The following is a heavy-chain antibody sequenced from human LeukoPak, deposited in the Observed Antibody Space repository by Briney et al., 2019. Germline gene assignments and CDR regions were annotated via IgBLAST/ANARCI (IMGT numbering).Heavy chain of an antibody. CDR3: AKDHAWELPRGYDYFDY. Sequence: GGSLRLSCAASGFTFSSYGMHWVRQAPGKGLEWVAVISYDGSNKYYADSVKGRFTISRDNSKNTLYLQMNSLRAEDTAVYYCAKDHAWELPRGYDYFDYWGQGTLVTVSS. V-gene: IGHV3-30*18. CDR1: GFTFSSYG. CDR2: ISYDGSNK. J-gene: IGHJ4*02. D-gene: IGHD1-26*01.